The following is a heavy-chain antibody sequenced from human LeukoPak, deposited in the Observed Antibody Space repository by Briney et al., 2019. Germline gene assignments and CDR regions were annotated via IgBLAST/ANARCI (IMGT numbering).Heavy chain of an antibody. CDR3: APSLGGSYYAPPVGY. V-gene: IGHV1-2*02. CDR2: INPNSGGT. Sequence: GASVKVSCKASGYTFTGYYMHWVRQAPGQGLEWMGWINPNSGGTNYAQKFQGRVTMTRDTSISTAYMELSRLRSEDTAVYYCAPSLGGSYYAPPVGYWGQGTLVTVSS. J-gene: IGHJ4*02. D-gene: IGHD1-26*01. CDR1: GYTFTGYY.